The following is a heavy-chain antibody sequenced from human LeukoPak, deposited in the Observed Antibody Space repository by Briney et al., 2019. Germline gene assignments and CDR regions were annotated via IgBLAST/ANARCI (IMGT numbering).Heavy chain of an antibody. J-gene: IGHJ6*04. D-gene: IGHD2-15*01. Sequence: ASVKVSCKASGYTFTSYAMHWVRQAPGQRLEWMGWINAGNGNTKYSQKFQGRVTITRDTSASTAYMELSSLRSEDTAVYYCARGYCSGGSCHTPYYYYGMDVWGKGTTVTVSS. CDR3: ARGYCSGGSCHTPYYYYGMDV. CDR2: INAGNGNT. CDR1: GYTFTSYA. V-gene: IGHV1-3*01.